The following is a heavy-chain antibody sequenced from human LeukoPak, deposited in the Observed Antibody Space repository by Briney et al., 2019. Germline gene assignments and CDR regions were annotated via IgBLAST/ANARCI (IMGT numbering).Heavy chain of an antibody. Sequence: ASVKVSCKASGYTFTGYYMHWVRQAPGQGLEWMGWINPNSGGTNYAQKFQGRVTMTRNTSISTAYMELSSLRSEDTAVYYCARGSKTRWARVYYYYMNVWGKGTTVTVSS. CDR2: INPNSGGT. CDR1: GYTFTGYY. D-gene: IGHD1-26*01. J-gene: IGHJ6*03. CDR3: ARGSKTRWARVYYYYMNV. V-gene: IGHV1-2*02.